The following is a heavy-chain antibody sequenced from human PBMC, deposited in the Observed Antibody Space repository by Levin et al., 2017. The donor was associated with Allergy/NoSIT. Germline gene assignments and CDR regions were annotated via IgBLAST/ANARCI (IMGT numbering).Heavy chain of an antibody. Sequence: GGSLRLSCAASGFTFDDYAMHWVRQAPGKGLEWVSGISWNSGSIGYADSVKGRFTISRDNAKNSLYLQMNSLRAEDTALYYCAKAPAGHIVATILDYWGQGTLVTVSS. CDR1: GFTFDDYA. V-gene: IGHV3-9*01. CDR2: ISWNSGSI. J-gene: IGHJ4*02. D-gene: IGHD5-12*01. CDR3: AKAPAGHIVATILDY.